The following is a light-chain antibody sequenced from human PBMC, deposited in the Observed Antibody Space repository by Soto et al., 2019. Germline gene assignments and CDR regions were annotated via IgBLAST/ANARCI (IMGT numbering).Light chain of an antibody. Sequence: EIVFTQSPGTLSLSPGERATLSCRASQSVSSGYLAWYQQKPGQAPRLLIFDASNRATGIPARFSGSGSGTDFTLTISRLEPEDFAVYYCQQYGSSGTFGQGTKVDIK. J-gene: IGKJ1*01. CDR1: QSVSSGY. V-gene: IGKV3-20*01. CDR3: QQYGSSGT. CDR2: DAS.